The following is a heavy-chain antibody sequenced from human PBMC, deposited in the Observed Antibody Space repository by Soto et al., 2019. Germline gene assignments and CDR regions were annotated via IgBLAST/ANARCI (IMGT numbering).Heavy chain of an antibody. CDR1: GLTFSNYE. CDR2: IGRGGTTT. CDR3: DSRAGGGGALDL. V-gene: IGHV3-48*03. J-gene: IGHJ3*01. D-gene: IGHD2-15*01. Sequence: EVQLVESGGGLVLPGGSLRLSCAASGLTFSNYEMNWVRQAPGKGLEWVSYIGRGGTTTYYADSLKGRFTIARDNAKNALYLQMTSLSSGVKVVYYCDSRAGGGGALDLWGQGTMVTVSS.